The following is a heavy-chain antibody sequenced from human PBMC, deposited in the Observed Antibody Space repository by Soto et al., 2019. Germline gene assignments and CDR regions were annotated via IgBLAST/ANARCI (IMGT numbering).Heavy chain of an antibody. J-gene: IGHJ6*02. CDR1: GFTFSDHY. CDR2: SKNRANSYTT. CDR3: AKDWRMDV. V-gene: IGHV3-72*01. Sequence: GGSLRLSCVASGFTFSDHYMDWVRQAPGKGLEWVGRSKNRANSYTTKYAASVNGRFTISRDDSKNSLYLQMNSLRAEDTAVYYCAKDWRMDVWGQGTTVTVSS.